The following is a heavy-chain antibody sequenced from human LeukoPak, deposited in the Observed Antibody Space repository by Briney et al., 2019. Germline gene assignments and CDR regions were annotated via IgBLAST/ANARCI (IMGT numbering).Heavy chain of an antibody. CDR3: ARGVGYYYDSSGYLLDY. V-gene: IGHV3-30-3*01. CDR1: GFTFSSYA. CDR2: ISYDGSNK. Sequence: GGSLRLSCAASGFTFSSYAMHWVRQAPGKGLEWVAVISYDGSNKYYADSVKGRFTISRDNSKNTLYLQMNSLRAEDTAVYYCARGVGYYYDSSGYLLDYWGQGTLVTVSS. J-gene: IGHJ4*02. D-gene: IGHD3-22*01.